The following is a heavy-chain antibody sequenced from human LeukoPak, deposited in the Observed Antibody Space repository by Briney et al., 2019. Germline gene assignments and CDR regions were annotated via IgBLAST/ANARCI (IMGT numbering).Heavy chain of an antibody. D-gene: IGHD6-19*01. J-gene: IGHJ4*02. V-gene: IGHV3-7*03. Sequence: GGSLRLSCAASGFTFSTYWMSWVRLAPGKGLEWVANIKQDGSEKYYVDSVKGRFTISRDNARNSLYLQMNSLRGEDTAVYYCARLSSGWYGDFDYWGQGTLVTVS. CDR1: GFTFSTYW. CDR3: ARLSSGWYGDFDY. CDR2: IKQDGSEK.